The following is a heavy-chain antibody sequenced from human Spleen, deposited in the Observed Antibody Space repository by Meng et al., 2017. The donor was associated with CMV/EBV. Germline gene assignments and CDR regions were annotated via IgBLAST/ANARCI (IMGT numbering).Heavy chain of an antibody. CDR3: ARLSLVGPTGGDS. CDR1: SVSFLRPPSF. V-gene: IGHV4-39*01. D-gene: IGHD1-26*01. Sequence: SSVSFLRPPSFAGWIRPPPGRGLGWIVLLSYCAGPYYTPSLNRRVTISMDTAKNRFSLKLASVTAADTSVYYCARLSLVGPTGGDSWGQGTLVTVSS. CDR2: LSYCAGP. J-gene: IGHJ4*02.